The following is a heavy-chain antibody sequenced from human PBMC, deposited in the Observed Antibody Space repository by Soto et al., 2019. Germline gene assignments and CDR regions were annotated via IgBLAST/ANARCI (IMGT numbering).Heavy chain of an antibody. V-gene: IGHV4-30-4*01. D-gene: IGHD2-2*02. CDR2: IYYSGST. CDR1: GGSISSGDYY. Sequence: NPSETLSLTCTVSGGSISSGDYYWSWIRQPPGKGLEWIGYIYYSGSTYYNPSLKSRVTISVDTSKNQFSLKLSSVTAADTAVYYCARAYCSSTSCYTLVWGQGTLVTSPQ. CDR3: ARAYCSSTSCYTLV. J-gene: IGHJ4*02.